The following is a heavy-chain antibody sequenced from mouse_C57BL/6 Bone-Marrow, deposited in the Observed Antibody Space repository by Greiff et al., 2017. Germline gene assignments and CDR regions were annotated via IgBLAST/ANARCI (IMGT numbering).Heavy chain of an antibody. J-gene: IGHJ4*01. Sequence: VQLQQSGAELVRPGASVKLSCTASGFNIKDDYMHWVKQRPEQGLAWIGWIDPENGDTEYGSKFPGKATITADTSSHTAYLQLSSLSSEDTAVYYGTTVSLYDYAMDYWGQGTSVTVSS. CDR1: GFNIKDDY. D-gene: IGHD6-5*01. CDR3: TTVSLYDYAMDY. CDR2: IDPENGDT. V-gene: IGHV14-4*01.